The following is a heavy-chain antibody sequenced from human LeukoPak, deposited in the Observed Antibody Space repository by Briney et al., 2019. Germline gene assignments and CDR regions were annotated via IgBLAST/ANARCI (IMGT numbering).Heavy chain of an antibody. V-gene: IGHV4-39*07. J-gene: IGHJ6*02. CDR3: AREQRYYDSSAYRYHYYGMDV. CDR2: VYYTGNP. CDR1: GGSVSSTGYY. Sequence: PSETLSLTCTVSGGSVSSTGYYWGWIRQPPGKGLEWIGNVYYTGNPYYNPPLQTRLTISIDTSKNQFSLNLNSVTAADTAVYYRAREQRYYDSSAYRYHYYGMDVWGQGTTVTVSS. D-gene: IGHD3-22*01.